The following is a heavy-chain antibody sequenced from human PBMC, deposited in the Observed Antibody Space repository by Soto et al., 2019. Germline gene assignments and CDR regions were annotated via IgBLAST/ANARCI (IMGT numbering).Heavy chain of an antibody. Sequence: QVHLVQSGAEVKKPGASVKVSCKASGYTFTSYGITWVRQAPGQGLEWMGWISAHNGNTDYAQKLQGRGIVTRAPSTSAAYMELRSLRSDDTAVYYCARGRYGDYWGQGALVTVSS. J-gene: IGHJ4*02. CDR3: ARGRYGDY. D-gene: IGHD1-1*01. CDR1: GYTFTSYG. V-gene: IGHV1-18*01. CDR2: ISAHNGNT.